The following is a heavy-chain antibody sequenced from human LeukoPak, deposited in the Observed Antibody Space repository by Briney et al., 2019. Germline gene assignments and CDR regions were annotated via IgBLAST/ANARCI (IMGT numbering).Heavy chain of an antibody. J-gene: IGHJ4*02. Sequence: GGSLRLSCAASGFTFSDYGMHLVRQAPGKGLEWVAVIANDGRDKKYADSVRGRFTISRDNSKNTVYLQMNSLRAEDTAVFYCVKDMKIKAAGYYFDYWGQGTLVTVSS. CDR3: VKDMKIKAAGYYFDY. D-gene: IGHD6-13*01. CDR2: IANDGRDK. CDR1: GFTFSDYG. V-gene: IGHV3-30*18.